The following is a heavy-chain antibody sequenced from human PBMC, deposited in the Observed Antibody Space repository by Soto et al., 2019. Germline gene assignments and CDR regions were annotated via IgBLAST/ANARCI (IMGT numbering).Heavy chain of an antibody. Sequence: PGESLKISCKGSGYSFTSYWIGCVRQMPGKGLEWMGIIYPGDSDTRYSPSFQGQVTISADKSISTAYLQWSSLKASDTAMYYCARHFYGSGSYYTPRLDYWGQGTLVTVSS. CDR1: GYSFTSYW. V-gene: IGHV5-51*01. J-gene: IGHJ4*02. CDR3: ARHFYGSGSYYTPRLDY. D-gene: IGHD3-10*01. CDR2: IYPGDSDT.